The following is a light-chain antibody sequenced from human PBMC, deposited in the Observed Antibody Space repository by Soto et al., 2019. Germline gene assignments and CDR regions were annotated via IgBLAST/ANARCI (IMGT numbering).Light chain of an antibody. CDR3: LSYDSSLSGFV. V-gene: IGLV1-40*01. CDR2: NNI. CDR1: SSNIGAGYD. J-gene: IGLJ1*01. Sequence: QPVLTQPPSVSGAPGQRVTISCTGSSSNIGAGYDVHWYQQLPGTAPRLLIHNNINRPSGVPDRFSGSKSGSSASLAITGLQADDEGDYYCLSYDSSLSGFVFGTGTKLTVL.